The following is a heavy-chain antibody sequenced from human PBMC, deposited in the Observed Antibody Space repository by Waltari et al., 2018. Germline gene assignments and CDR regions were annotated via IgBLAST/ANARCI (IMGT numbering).Heavy chain of an antibody. CDR2: IWKDGSNK. J-gene: IGHJ4*02. D-gene: IGHD6-19*01. CDR1: GFSFSTYG. V-gene: IGHV3-30*18. Sequence: QVQLVESGGVVVQPGRSLRLSCAASGFSFSTYGMHWVRQAPGKGLEWVALIWKDGSNKYDADSVKGRFTISRDNAKNTLYLQMNSLTTEDTAIYYCAKAGRAVAGTWVDYFDSWGQGTQVTVSS. CDR3: AKAGRAVAGTWVDYFDS.